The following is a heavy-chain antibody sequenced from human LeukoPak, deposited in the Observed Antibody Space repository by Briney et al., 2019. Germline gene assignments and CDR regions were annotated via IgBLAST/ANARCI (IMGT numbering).Heavy chain of an antibody. Sequence: ASVKVSCKASGYTLTTYYMQWVRQAPGQGLEWMGIIDPSGGGTSSAQKFQGRLTMTRDTSTSTDYMELTSLRSEDTAVYYCGRSDTAMVYIDYWGQGTLVTVSS. D-gene: IGHD5-18*01. CDR2: IDPSGGGT. J-gene: IGHJ4*02. CDR3: GRSDTAMVYIDY. CDR1: GYTLTTYY. V-gene: IGHV1-46*01.